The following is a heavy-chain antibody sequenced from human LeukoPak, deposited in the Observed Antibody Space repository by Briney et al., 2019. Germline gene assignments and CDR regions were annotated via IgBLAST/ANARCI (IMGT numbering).Heavy chain of an antibody. CDR2: FGGVDDI. CDR3: ANDESSFISIWGPFDS. CDR1: GFTFRHYD. V-gene: IGHV3-23*01. D-gene: IGHD7-27*01. J-gene: IGHJ4*02. Sequence: GGSLRLSCAASGFTFRHYDMHCVRHAPGKGVEWVVDFGGVDDIYYADSVKGRFTGSRDDSKNTLYLQMNSLRVEDTAVYYCANDESSFISIWGPFDSWGQGTLVTVSA.